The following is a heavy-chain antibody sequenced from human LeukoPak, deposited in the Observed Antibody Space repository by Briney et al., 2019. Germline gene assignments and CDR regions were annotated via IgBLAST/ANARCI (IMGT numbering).Heavy chain of an antibody. Sequence: GRSLRLSCAASGFTFDDYAMPWVRQAPGKGLEWVSGISWNSGSIGYADSVKGRFTISRDNAKNSLYLQMNSLRAEDTALYYCAKDNTAMVRGDFDYWGQGTLVTVSS. V-gene: IGHV3-9*01. CDR1: GFTFDDYA. D-gene: IGHD5-18*01. CDR2: ISWNSGSI. CDR3: AKDNTAMVRGDFDY. J-gene: IGHJ4*02.